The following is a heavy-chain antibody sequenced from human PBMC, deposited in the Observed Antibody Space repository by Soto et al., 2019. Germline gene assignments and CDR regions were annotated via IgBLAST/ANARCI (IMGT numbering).Heavy chain of an antibody. CDR1: SGSISNRNW. Sequence: SETLSLTCAVPSGSISNRNWWSWVRQPPGKGLEWIGEIYQTGTTNYNPSLKSRVTISVDKSKNQFSLILRSVTAADTAVYYCAIYDFWSGYYLFDHWGQGTTVTVSS. J-gene: IGHJ4*02. V-gene: IGHV4-4*02. CDR2: IYQTGTT. D-gene: IGHD3-3*01. CDR3: AIYDFWSGYYLFDH.